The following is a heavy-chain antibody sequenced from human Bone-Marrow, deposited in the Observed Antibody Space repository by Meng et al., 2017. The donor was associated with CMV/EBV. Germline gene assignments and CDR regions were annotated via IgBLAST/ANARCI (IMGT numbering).Heavy chain of an antibody. J-gene: IGHJ6*02. D-gene: IGHD2-2*02. CDR3: ARPGKGYCSSTGCYTYGYYYYYGMDV. V-gene: IGHV1-69*10. Sequence: SVKVSCKASGGTFSSYAISWVRQAPGQGLEWMGGIIPILGIANYAQKFQGRVTITADKSTSTAYMELSSLRSEDTAVYYCARPGKGYCSSTGCYTYGYYYYYGMDVWGQGTTVTGSS. CDR1: GGTFSSYA. CDR2: IIPILGIA.